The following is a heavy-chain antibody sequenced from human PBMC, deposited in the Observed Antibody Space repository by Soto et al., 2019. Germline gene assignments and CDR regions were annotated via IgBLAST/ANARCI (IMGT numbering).Heavy chain of an antibody. D-gene: IGHD3-3*01. CDR3: ARVRFLEWLLSSYYGMDV. V-gene: IGHV1-18*04. J-gene: IGHJ6*02. CDR1: GYTFTSYG. CDR2: ISAYNGNT. Sequence: ASVKVSCKASGYTFTSYGISWVRQAPGQGLEWMGWISAYNGNTNHAQKLQGRVTMTTDTSTSTAYMELRSLRSDDTAVYYCARVRFLEWLLSSYYGMDVWGQGTTVTVSS.